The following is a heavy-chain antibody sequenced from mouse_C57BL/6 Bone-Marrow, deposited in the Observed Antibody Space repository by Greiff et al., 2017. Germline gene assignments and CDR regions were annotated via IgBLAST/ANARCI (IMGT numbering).Heavy chain of an antibody. V-gene: IGHV2-5*01. CDR3: ATSYYGSRYYAMDY. Sequence: QVQLQQSGPGLVQPSQCLSITCTVSGFSLTSYGVHWVRQSPGKGLEWLGVIWRGGRTDYNAAFMSRLSITKANSKSQVFFKMNSLQADDTAIYYCATSYYGSRYYAMDYWGQGTSVTGSS. J-gene: IGHJ4*01. CDR1: GFSLTSYG. D-gene: IGHD1-1*01. CDR2: IWRGGRT.